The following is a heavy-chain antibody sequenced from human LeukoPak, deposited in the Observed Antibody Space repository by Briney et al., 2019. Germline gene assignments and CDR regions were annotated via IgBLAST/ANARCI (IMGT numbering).Heavy chain of an antibody. D-gene: IGHD3-3*01. CDR2: INHSGST. V-gene: IGHV4-34*01. CDR1: GGSFSGYY. J-gene: IGHJ6*03. CDR3: ARVKIKGGITIFKEYHYMDV. Sequence: SETLSLTCAVYGGSFSGYYWSWIRQPPGKGLEGIGEINHSGSTKYSPSLKIPVTISVDTSKNQFSLKLSSVTAADTAVYYCARVKIKGGITIFKEYHYMDVWGKGTTVTVSS.